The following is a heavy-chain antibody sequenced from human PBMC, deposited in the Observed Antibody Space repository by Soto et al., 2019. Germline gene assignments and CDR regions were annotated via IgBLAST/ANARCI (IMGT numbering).Heavy chain of an antibody. CDR1: GYTFTIYN. J-gene: IGHJ4*02. CDR3: ATPQDYDGCLDS. CDR2: INVGNGNT. V-gene: IGHV1-3*01. Sequence: ASVKVSCTTPGYTFTIYNIHWVRQAPGQRLEWMGWINVGNGNTRYSQKFQDRLTLTRDTPGNTAYLELNSLISEDTAVYYCATPQDYDGCLDSWGQGTLVTVSS. D-gene: IGHD3-22*01.